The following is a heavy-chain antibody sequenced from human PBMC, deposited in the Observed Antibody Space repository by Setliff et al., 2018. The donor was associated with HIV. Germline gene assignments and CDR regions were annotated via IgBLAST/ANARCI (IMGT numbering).Heavy chain of an antibody. D-gene: IGHD3-22*01. CDR2: TYYGGSTDYS. CDR1: GVSITSYY. J-gene: IGHJ6*02. Sequence: ASETLSLTCTVSGVSITSYYWSWVRQVPGKGLEWIGNTYYGGSTDYSKYIPSVKSRATISVDIYRKQLSLNLRSVTAADTAVYYCARDFRYDTSGSLTGYGLDVWGQGTTVTVS. CDR3: ARDFRYDTSGSLTGYGLDV. V-gene: IGHV4-59*01.